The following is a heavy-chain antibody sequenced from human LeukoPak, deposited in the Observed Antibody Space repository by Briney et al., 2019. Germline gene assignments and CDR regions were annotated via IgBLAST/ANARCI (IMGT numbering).Heavy chain of an antibody. CDR2: IYTSGST. D-gene: IGHD3-3*01. V-gene: IGHV4-4*07. Sequence: SETLSLTCTVSGGSISSYYWSWIRQPAGKGLEWIGRIYTSGSTNYNPSLKSRVTMSVDTSKNQFSLKLSSVTAADTAVYYCARDRFLEWLYLFDYWGQGTLVTVSS. CDR1: GGSISSYY. J-gene: IGHJ4*02. CDR3: ARDRFLEWLYLFDY.